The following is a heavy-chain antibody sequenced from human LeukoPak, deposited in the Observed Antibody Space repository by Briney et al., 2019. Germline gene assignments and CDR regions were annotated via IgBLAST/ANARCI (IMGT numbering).Heavy chain of an antibody. CDR1: GFSFSNYG. Sequence: GGSLRLSCAASGFSFSNYGMHWVRQPPGKGLEWVAVIWYDGSNKYYADSVKGRFTISRDNSKNTLYVQMSSLRAEDTAVYYCARSNNGGWGYCDYWGQGSLVTVSS. D-gene: IGHD3-16*01. V-gene: IGHV3-33*01. CDR3: ARSNNGGWGYCDY. J-gene: IGHJ4*02. CDR2: IWYDGSNK.